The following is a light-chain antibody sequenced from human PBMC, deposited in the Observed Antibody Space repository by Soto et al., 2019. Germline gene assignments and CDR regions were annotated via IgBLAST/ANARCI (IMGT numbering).Light chain of an antibody. J-gene: IGKJ2*01. CDR2: GAS. CDR3: HQYNNWPPGT. CDR1: QSISRN. Sequence: EIVVTQSPSRLSVSPGQRCTLSCRASQSISRNLAWYQQKPGQAPRLLIYGASTRATGIPARFSGSGSGTEFTLTISSLQSEDFALYYCHQYNNWPPGTFGQGTKVDIK. V-gene: IGKV3-15*01.